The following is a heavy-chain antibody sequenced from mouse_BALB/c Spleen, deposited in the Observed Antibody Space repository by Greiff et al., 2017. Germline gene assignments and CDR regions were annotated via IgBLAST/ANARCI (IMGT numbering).Heavy chain of an antibody. CDR3: ARADDGGFDV. CDR1: GYTFTSYW. Sequence: VQLQQSGAELVRPGASVKLSCKASGYTFTSYWMQWVKQRPGQGLEWIGAIYPGDGNTRYTQRFKGKATLTADKSSSTAYMQLSSLASEDSAVYYCARADDGGFDVWGEGTTVTVSS. J-gene: IGHJ1*01. CDR2: IYPGDGNT. V-gene: IGHV1-87*01. D-gene: IGHD2-12*01.